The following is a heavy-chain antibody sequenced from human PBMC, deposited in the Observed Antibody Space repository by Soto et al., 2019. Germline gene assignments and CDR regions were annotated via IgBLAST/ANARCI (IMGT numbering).Heavy chain of an antibody. D-gene: IGHD6-19*01. J-gene: IGHJ3*02. V-gene: IGHV1-46*01. CDR3: ARAGDSSGWYAAFDI. CDR1: GYTFTSYY. CDR2: ISPSGGST. Sequence: ASVNVSCKASGYTFTSYYMHWVRQAPGQGLEWMGIISPSGGSTSYAQKFQGRVTMTRDTSTSTVYMELSSLRSEDTAMYYCARAGDSSGWYAAFDIWGQGTMVTVSS.